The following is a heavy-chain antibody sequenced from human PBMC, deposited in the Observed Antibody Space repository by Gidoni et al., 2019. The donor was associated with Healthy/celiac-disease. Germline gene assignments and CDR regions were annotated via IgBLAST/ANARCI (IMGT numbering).Heavy chain of an antibody. D-gene: IGHD1-26*01. V-gene: IGHV3-23*01. CDR3: ATGASGRIRRFDY. J-gene: IGHJ4*02. Sequence: EVQLLESGGGLVQPGGSLRLSCAASGFTFSSYALSWVRQAPGKGLEWVSAISGSGGSTYYADSVKGRFTISRDNSKNTLYLQMNSLRAEDTAVYYCATGASGRIRRFDYWGQGTLVTVSS. CDR2: ISGSGGST. CDR1: GFTFSSYA.